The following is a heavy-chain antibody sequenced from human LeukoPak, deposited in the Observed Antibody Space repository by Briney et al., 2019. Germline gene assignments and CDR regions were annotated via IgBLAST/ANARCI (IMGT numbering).Heavy chain of an antibody. V-gene: IGHV4-30-4*01. CDR3: ARNKLVYLLAY. D-gene: IGHD2/OR15-2a*01. CDR1: GVSISGGDYY. J-gene: IGHJ4*02. Sequence: SQTLSLTCTVSGVSISGGDYYWSWIRQPPGKGLEWIGYIYYSGSTYYNPSHKSRVTISVDTSKNQFSLKLSSVTAADTAVYYCARNKLVYLLAYWGQGTLVTVSS. CDR2: IYYSGST.